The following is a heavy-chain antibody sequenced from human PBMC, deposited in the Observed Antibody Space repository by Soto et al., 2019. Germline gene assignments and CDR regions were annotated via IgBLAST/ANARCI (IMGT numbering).Heavy chain of an antibody. V-gene: IGHV3-30-3*01. CDR3: ARVSDYGSWFDP. J-gene: IGHJ5*02. D-gene: IGHD4-17*01. Sequence: HPGGSLRLSCAASGFTFSSYAMHWVRQAPGKGLEWVAVISYDGSNKYYADSVKGRFTISRDNSKNTLYLQMNSLRAEDTAVYYCARVSDYGSWFDPWGQGTLVTVAA. CDR1: GFTFSSYA. CDR2: ISYDGSNK.